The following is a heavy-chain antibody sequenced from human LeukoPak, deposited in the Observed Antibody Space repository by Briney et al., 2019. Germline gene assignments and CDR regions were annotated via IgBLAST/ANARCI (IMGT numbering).Heavy chain of an antibody. Sequence: GGSLRLSCAASGFTFSSYEMNWVRQAPVKGLEWVSYISSSGSTIYYADSVKGRFTISRDNAKNSLYLQMNSLRAEDTAVYYCARAILGAPLYYYGMDVWGKGTTVTVSS. V-gene: IGHV3-48*03. CDR1: GFTFSSYE. CDR2: ISSSGSTI. CDR3: ARAILGAPLYYYGMDV. D-gene: IGHD1-26*01. J-gene: IGHJ6*04.